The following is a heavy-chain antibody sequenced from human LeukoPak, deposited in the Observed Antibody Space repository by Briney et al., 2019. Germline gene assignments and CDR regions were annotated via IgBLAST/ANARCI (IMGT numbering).Heavy chain of an antibody. D-gene: IGHD6-13*01. CDR2: IYSGGST. V-gene: IGHV3-53*01. J-gene: IGHJ4*02. CDR1: GFTVSSNY. CDR3: ARDNSGQLALDY. Sequence: GGSLRLSCAASGFTVSSNYMSWVRQAPGKGLEWVSVIYSGGSTYYADSVKGRFTISRDNSKNTLYLQMNSPRAEDTAVYYCARDNSGQLALDYWGQGTLVTVSS.